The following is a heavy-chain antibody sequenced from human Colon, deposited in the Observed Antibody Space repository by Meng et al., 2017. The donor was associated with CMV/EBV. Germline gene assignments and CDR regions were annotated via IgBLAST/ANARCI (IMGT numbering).Heavy chain of an antibody. J-gene: IGHJ4*02. V-gene: IGHV3-74*03. CDR1: GFTFSNYA. D-gene: IGHD5/OR15-5a*01. CDR3: ARDVSSLGDY. Sequence: VELWGPGGALVQPGGSLRLSCAASGFTFSNYAMHWVRQAPGEGLLWVSRIDGGGTHITYVDSVKGRFTVSRDNAKNTLYLQMNSLRVEDTAVYYCARDVSSLGDYWGQGTLVTASS. CDR2: IDGGGTHI.